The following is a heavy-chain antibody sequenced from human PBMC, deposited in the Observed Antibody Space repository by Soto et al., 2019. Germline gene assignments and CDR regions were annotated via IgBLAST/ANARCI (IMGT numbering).Heavy chain of an antibody. CDR3: ASSLQQLVLVY. D-gene: IGHD6-13*01. J-gene: IGHJ4*02. CDR1: GYTFTTYY. Sequence: QMQLVQSGAEVKKPGASVKVSCKASGYTFTTYYIHWVRQAPGQGLEWMGIINPSGGTTSYAQEFQGRVTMTSDTPTSTVYMELSSLRSEDTAVYYCASSLQQLVLVYWGQGTLATVSS. CDR2: INPSGGTT. V-gene: IGHV1-46*01.